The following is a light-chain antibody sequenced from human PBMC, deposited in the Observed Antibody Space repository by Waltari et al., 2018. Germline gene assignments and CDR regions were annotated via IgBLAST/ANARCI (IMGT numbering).Light chain of an antibody. J-gene: IGKJ4*01. V-gene: IGKV1-39*01. CDR1: KSISSY. Sequence: DIQMTQSPSTLSASVGDRVTITCRASKSISSYLNWYQQKQGKAPKLLIYAASSLQSGVPSRFSGSGSGTDFTLTISSLQPEDFATYYCQQSYSTPLTFGGGTKVEIK. CDR3: QQSYSTPLT. CDR2: AAS.